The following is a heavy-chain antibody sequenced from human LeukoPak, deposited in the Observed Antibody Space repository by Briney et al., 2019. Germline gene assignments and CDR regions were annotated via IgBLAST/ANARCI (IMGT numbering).Heavy chain of an antibody. D-gene: IGHD3-22*01. CDR3: ARQGYYYGSSGYSNYFDY. Sequence: SQTLSLTCAISGDSVSSNSAAWNWIRQSPSRGLEWLGRTYYRSKWYNDYAVSVKSRITINPDTSKNQFSLQLNSVTPEDTAVYYCARQGYYYGSSGYSNYFDYWGQGTLVTVSS. CDR1: GDSVSSNSAA. V-gene: IGHV6-1*01. CDR2: TYYRSKWYN. J-gene: IGHJ4*02.